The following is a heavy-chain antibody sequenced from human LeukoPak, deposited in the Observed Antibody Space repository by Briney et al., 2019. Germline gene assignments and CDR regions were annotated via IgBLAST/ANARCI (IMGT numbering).Heavy chain of an antibody. D-gene: IGHD3-3*01. CDR3: ARIRFLEREDAFDI. V-gene: IGHV3-7*01. J-gene: IGHJ3*02. Sequence: GGSLRLSCAASGFTFSSYWMSWVRQVPGKGLEWVANIKPDGSEKYCVGSVKGRFTIYRDNAKNSLYLQMNSLRAEDTAVYYCARIRFLEREDAFDIWGQGTMVTVSS. CDR1: GFTFSSYW. CDR2: IKPDGSEK.